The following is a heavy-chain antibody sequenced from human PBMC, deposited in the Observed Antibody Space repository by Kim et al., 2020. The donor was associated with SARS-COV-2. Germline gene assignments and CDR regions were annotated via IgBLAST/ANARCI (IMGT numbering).Heavy chain of an antibody. CDR3: ARDREWELQNYYGLDV. CDR2: IHHSGTT. Sequence: SETLSLTCTVSGGSFSSYYWSWIRQPPGKGLEWIGHIHHSGTTNYNPSLKSRVTISIDTAKNQFSLKLSSVTAADTAVYYCARDREWELQNYYGLDVWG. J-gene: IGHJ6*02. CDR1: GGSFSSYY. D-gene: IGHD1-26*01. V-gene: IGHV4-59*01.